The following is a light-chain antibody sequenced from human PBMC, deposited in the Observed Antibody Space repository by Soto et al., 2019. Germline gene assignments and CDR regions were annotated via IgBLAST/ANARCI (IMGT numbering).Light chain of an antibody. CDR1: SSVVGGYNY. V-gene: IGLV2-11*01. CDR2: DVN. CDR3: RSYAGSYTYV. J-gene: IGLJ1*01. Sequence: QSVLTQSRSVSGSPGQSVTISCTGTSSVVGGYNYVSWYQQHPGKAPKLMIYDVNKRPPGVPDRFSGSKSGNTASLTISGLQAEDEADYYCRSYAGSYTYVFGTGTKVTVL.